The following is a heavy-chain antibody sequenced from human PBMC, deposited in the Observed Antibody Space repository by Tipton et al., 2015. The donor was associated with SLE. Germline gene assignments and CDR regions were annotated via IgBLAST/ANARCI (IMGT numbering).Heavy chain of an antibody. Sequence: SLRLSCTTSGFTFGDYAMTWVRQAPGKGLEWVGFIRTKPYGGTTEYAASLKGRVTISRDDSKSIAYLQLNSLKTEDTAVYYCARLITVMEVVIIDDAFDVWGQGTMVTVSS. J-gene: IGHJ3*01. CDR2: IRTKPYGGTT. CDR1: GFTFGDYA. CDR3: ARLITVMEVVIIDDAFDV. V-gene: IGHV3-49*04. D-gene: IGHD3-22*01.